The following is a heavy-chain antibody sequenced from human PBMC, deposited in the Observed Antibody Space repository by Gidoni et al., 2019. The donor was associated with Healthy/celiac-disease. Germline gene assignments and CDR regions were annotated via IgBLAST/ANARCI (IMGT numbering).Heavy chain of an antibody. J-gene: IGHJ4*02. CDR3: AKDLGRADRDYGDY. D-gene: IGHD4-17*01. CDR1: GFTVSSYA. CDR2: SSGSGGST. Sequence: EVQLFEPGGGLVQPGGSLRRSCAASGFTVSSYAMSWVRQAPGKGLEWVSASSGSGGSTYHADSVKGRFTISRDNSKNTLYLKMNILRAEDTAVYYCAKDLGRADRDYGDYWGQGTLVTVSS. V-gene: IGHV3-23*01.